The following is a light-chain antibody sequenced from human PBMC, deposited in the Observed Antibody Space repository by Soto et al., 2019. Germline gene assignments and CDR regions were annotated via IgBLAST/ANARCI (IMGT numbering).Light chain of an antibody. V-gene: IGLV1-44*01. CDR1: YSNVGIKT. CDR3: SSHTSGGTRV. CDR2: SDN. Sequence: QPVLTQPPSASGTPGQRVTISCSGSYSNVGIKTVCWFQHLPGTAPKLLIYSDNQRPSGVPDRFSVSKSGNTASLTISGLQAEDEGDYYCSSHTSGGTRVFGGGTKLTVL. J-gene: IGLJ3*02.